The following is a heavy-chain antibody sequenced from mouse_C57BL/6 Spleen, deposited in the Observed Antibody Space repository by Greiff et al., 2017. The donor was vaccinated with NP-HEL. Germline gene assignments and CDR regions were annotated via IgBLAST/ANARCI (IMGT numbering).Heavy chain of an antibody. CDR1: GYTFTSYW. CDR2: IYPSDSET. Sequence: QVQLQQPGAELVRPGSSVKLSCKASGYTFTSYWMDWVKQRPGQGLEWIGNIYPSDSETHYNQKFKDKATLTVDKSSSTAYMQLSSLTSEDSAVYYCARDGSSLAWFAYWGQGTLVTVSA. CDR3: ARDGSSLAWFAY. D-gene: IGHD1-1*01. V-gene: IGHV1-61*01. J-gene: IGHJ3*01.